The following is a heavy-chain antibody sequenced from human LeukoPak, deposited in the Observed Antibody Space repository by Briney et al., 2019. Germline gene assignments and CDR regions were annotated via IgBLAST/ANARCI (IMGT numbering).Heavy chain of an antibody. D-gene: IGHD3-3*01. V-gene: IGHV3-21*01. Sequence: GGSLRLSCSASGFIFSNYSMNWVRQAPGKGLEWVSSISSSSSYIYYADSVKGRFTISRDNAKNSLYLQMNSLRAEDTAVYYCARNYDFWSGWFDYWGQGTLVTVSS. CDR3: ARNYDFWSGWFDY. CDR2: ISSSSSYI. J-gene: IGHJ4*02. CDR1: GFIFSNYS.